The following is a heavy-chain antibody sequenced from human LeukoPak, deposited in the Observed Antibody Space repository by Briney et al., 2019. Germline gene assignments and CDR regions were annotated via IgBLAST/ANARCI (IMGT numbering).Heavy chain of an antibody. CDR3: AKDPRSIAALGEDY. D-gene: IGHD6-6*01. CDR2: ISGSGGST. V-gene: IGHV3-23*01. J-gene: IGHJ4*02. CDR1: GFTFSSYA. Sequence: PGGSLRLSCAASGFTFSSYAMSWVRQAPGKGLEWVSAISGSGGSTYYADSVKGQFTISRDNSKNTLYLQMNSLRAEDTAVYYCAKDPRSIAALGEDYWGQGTLITVSS.